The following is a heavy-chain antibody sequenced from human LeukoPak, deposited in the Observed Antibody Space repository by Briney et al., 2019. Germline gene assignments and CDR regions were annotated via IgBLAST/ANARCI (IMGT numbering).Heavy chain of an antibody. CDR3: AKDMAGYCSSTSCPLRY. CDR1: GFTFSSYA. CDR2: ISGSGGST. D-gene: IGHD2-2*01. V-gene: IGHV3-23*01. J-gene: IGHJ4*02. Sequence: GGSLRLSCAASGFTFSSYAMSWVRQAPGKGLEWVSAISGSGGSTYYADSVKGRFTISRDNSKNTLYLQMNSLRAEDTAVYYCAKDMAGYCSSTSCPLRYWGQGTLVTVSS.